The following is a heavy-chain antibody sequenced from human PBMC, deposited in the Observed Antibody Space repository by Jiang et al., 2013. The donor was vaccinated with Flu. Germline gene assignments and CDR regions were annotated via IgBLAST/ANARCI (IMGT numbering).Heavy chain of an antibody. Sequence: GEIDHSGSTNYNPSLKSRATVSVDTSKRQFSLKLSSVTAADTAVYYCANTQNYYDSSGYYFWGQGTLVTVSS. D-gene: IGHD3-22*01. V-gene: IGHV4-34*01. J-gene: IGHJ4*02. CDR3: ANTQNYYDSSGYYF. CDR2: IDHSGST.